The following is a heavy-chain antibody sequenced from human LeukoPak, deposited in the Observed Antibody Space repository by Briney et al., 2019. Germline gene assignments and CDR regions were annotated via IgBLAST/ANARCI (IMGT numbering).Heavy chain of an antibody. CDR1: GFSLSRYG. D-gene: IGHD6-13*01. V-gene: IGHV3-30*03. Sequence: SGGYQRLSCAVSGFSLSRYGLRWVRPAAGKGLEWEAAISYVGTYKHYADSVKGRFTISRDHSKNTLYLQMTSLRAEDTAVYYCARDTASMEQPDYYYHYMDVWGKGTTVTVSS. J-gene: IGHJ6*03. CDR3: ARDTASMEQPDYYYHYMDV. CDR2: ISYVGTYK.